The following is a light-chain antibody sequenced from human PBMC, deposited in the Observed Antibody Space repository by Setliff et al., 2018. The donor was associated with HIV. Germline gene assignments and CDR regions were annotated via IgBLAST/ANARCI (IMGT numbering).Light chain of an antibody. V-gene: IGLV2-14*01. Sequence: QSVLTQPASVSGSPGQSITISCTGTNSDIGGYNYVSWYQQHPDKAPKLMIYEVSNRPSGVSNRLSASKSGNTASLTISGLQAEDEADYYCSSYTSSSTHVVFGGGTKVTVL. CDR2: EVS. CDR1: NSDIGGYNY. J-gene: IGLJ2*01. CDR3: SSYTSSSTHVV.